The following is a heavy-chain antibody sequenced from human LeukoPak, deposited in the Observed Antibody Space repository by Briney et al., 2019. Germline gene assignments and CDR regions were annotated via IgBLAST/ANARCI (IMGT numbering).Heavy chain of an antibody. J-gene: IGHJ4*02. CDR2: IYYSGST. D-gene: IGHD3-10*01. CDR3: ARFYGSGRLFDY. CDR1: GGSISSGGYY. V-gene: IGHV4-31*03. Sequence: TLSLTCTVSGGSISSGGYYWSWIRQHPGKGLEWIGYIYYSGSTYYNPSLKSRVTISVDTSKNQFSLKLSSVTAADTAVYYCARFYGSGRLFDYWGQGTLVTVSS.